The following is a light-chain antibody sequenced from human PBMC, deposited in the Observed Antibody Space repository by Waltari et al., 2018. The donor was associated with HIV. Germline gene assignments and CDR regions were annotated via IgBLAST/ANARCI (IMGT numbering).Light chain of an antibody. J-gene: IGKJ2*03. CDR1: QNVDKNY. Sequence: VLTQSPGTLSLSPGERATLSCRASQNVDKNYLAWYQQKPGQAPRLLIYGASNRATGIPDRFSGSGSGTDFTLTISRLEPEDFAVYHCQHYVSSPYSFGQGTKLEIK. V-gene: IGKV3-20*01. CDR3: QHYVSSPYS. CDR2: GAS.